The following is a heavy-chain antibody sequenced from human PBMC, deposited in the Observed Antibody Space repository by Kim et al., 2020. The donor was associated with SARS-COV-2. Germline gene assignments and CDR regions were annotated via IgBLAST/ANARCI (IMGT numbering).Heavy chain of an antibody. CDR1: GFTFNNYA. D-gene: IGHD2-2*01. V-gene: IGHV3-23*01. Sequence: GGSLRLSCAASGFTFNNYAMSWVRQAPGQGLEWISAVSGSGRTTYYADSVKGRFTISRDNSKNTFYLQVDSLRAEDTAVYFCAARFDHQFDFWCQGPLVT. J-gene: IGHJ4*02. CDR3: AARFDHQFDF. CDR2: VSGSGRTT.